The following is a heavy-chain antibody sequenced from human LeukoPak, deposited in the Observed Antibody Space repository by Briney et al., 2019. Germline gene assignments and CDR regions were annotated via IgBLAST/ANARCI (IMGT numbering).Heavy chain of an antibody. D-gene: IGHD6-19*01. Sequence: AASVKVSCKASGGTFSSYAISWVRQAPGQGLEWMGWINPNSGGTNYAQKFQGRVTMTRDTSISTAYMELSRLISDDTAVYYCARGSGWYQYGMDVWGQGTTVTVSS. V-gene: IGHV1-2*02. J-gene: IGHJ6*02. CDR3: ARGSGWYQYGMDV. CDR2: INPNSGGT. CDR1: GGTFSSYA.